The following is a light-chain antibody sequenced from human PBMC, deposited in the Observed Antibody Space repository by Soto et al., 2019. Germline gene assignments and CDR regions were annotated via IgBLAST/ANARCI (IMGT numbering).Light chain of an antibody. Sequence: ESVLTQSPGTLSLSPGERATLSCRASQSVSSNYLAWYQQKPGQAPRLLIYGTSIRATGIPDRFSGSGSGTYFTLTISRLEAEDFAGYYCQQYGSSPQKTCGQGTKVEIK. CDR2: GTS. V-gene: IGKV3-20*01. CDR3: QQYGSSPQKT. J-gene: IGKJ1*01. CDR1: QSVSSNY.